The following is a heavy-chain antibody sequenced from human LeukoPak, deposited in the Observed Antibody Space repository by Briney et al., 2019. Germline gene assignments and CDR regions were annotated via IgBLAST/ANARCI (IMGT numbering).Heavy chain of an antibody. CDR1: GFTFSDYW. CDR2: IKDDGSVQ. D-gene: IGHD3-10*01. CDR3: ARIGGKRAPDFDF. V-gene: IGHV3-7*01. J-gene: IGHJ4*02. Sequence: PGGSLRLSCSASGFTFSDYWMTWVRQAPGKGLEWVANIKDDGSVQNYVESVKGRFTISRDNAKNSLYLQMNSLGGDDTAVYYCARIGGKRAPDFDFWGQGTLVSVSS.